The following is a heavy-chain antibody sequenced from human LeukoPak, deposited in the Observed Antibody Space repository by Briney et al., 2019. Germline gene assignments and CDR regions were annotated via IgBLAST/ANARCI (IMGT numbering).Heavy chain of an antibody. D-gene: IGHD1-7*01. Sequence: PSQTLSLTCAVSGGSIGSGGYSWSWIRQPPGKGLEWIGYIYHSGSTYYNPSLKSRVTISVDRSKNQFSLKPSSVTAADTAVYYCARTPGPSYNWNYGWFDPWGQGTLVTVSS. V-gene: IGHV4-30-2*01. J-gene: IGHJ5*02. CDR3: ARTPGPSYNWNYGWFDP. CDR2: IYHSGST. CDR1: GGSIGSGGYS.